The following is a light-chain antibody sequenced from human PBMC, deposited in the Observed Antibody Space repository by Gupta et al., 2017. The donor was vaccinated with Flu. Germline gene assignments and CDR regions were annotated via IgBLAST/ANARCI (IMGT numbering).Light chain of an antibody. Sequence: EIVMTQSPATLSVSPGERATLSCRASQSVSDNLAWYQQKPGQAPRLLIYGASTRATDIPTRFSGSGSGTEFTLTISSRQSEDFAVYYCQQYNDWPPLTFGGGTKVEIK. J-gene: IGKJ4*01. CDR1: QSVSDN. CDR2: GAS. CDR3: QQYNDWPPLT. V-gene: IGKV3-15*01.